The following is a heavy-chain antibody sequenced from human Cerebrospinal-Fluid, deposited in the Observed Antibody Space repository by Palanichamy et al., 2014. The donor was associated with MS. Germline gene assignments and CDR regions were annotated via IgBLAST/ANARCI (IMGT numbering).Heavy chain of an antibody. CDR3: ATVRAIVLNGFDI. Sequence: EVQLVQSGAEVKKPGATVKISYKVSGYTITDYYMHWVQQAPGKGLEWMGLIDPKDGETIYAEKFQGRVTMTADTSTDTFQMELSSLRSEDTAVYYCATVRAIVLNGFDIWGQGTMVTVST. V-gene: IGHV1-69-2*01. J-gene: IGHJ3*02. CDR1: GYTITDYY. CDR2: IDPKDGET. D-gene: IGHD2-8*01.